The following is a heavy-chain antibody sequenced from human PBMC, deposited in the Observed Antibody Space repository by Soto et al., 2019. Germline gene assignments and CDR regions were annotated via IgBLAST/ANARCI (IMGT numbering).Heavy chain of an antibody. CDR1: GGSISSYY. CDR3: AREWYYYDSSGYYIWFDP. CDR2: IYTSGST. J-gene: IGHJ5*02. Sequence: KTSETLSLTCTVSGGSISSYYWSWIRQPAGKGLEWIGRIYTSGSTNYNPSLKSRVTMSVDTSKNQFSLKLSSVTAADTAVYYCAREWYYYDSSGYYIWFDPWGQGTLVTVSS. D-gene: IGHD3-22*01. V-gene: IGHV4-4*07.